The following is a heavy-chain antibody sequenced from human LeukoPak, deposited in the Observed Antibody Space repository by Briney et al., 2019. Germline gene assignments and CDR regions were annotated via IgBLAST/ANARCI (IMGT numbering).Heavy chain of an antibody. Sequence: GEALKISCKGSGYSFTSYWISWVRQMPGKGLEWMGRIDPSDSYTNYSPSFQGHVTISADKSISTAYLQWSSLKASDTAMYYCARRQYDSYNWFDPWGQGTLVTVSS. J-gene: IGHJ5*02. CDR3: ARRQYDSYNWFDP. D-gene: IGHD3-22*01. V-gene: IGHV5-10-1*01. CDR1: GYSFTSYW. CDR2: IDPSDSYT.